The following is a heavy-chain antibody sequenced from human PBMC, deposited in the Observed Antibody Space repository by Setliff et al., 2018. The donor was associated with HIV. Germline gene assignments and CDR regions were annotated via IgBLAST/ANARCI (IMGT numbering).Heavy chain of an antibody. Sequence: SETLSLTCSVSGASLQSYYWSWIRQPAGKGLQWIGRIYYVGWSKYNPSLEDRVTMSVDTSNNQFSLSLRSVTAADTAMYYCVRDDYGYNGKGFDYWGPGTLVTVS. V-gene: IGHV4-4*07. CDR2: IYYVGWS. CDR3: VRDDYGYNGKGFDY. CDR1: GASLQSYY. J-gene: IGHJ4*02. D-gene: IGHD4-17*01.